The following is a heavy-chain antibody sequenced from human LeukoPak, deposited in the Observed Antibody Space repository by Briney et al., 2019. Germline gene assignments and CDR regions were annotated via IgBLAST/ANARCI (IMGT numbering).Heavy chain of an antibody. D-gene: IGHD5-18*01. Sequence: SVKVSCKASGGTFSSYAISWVRQAPGQGLEWMGGIIPIFGTANYAQKFQGRVTITADKSTSTAYMELRSLRSDDTAVYYCARGRGYSYGSDYWGQGTLVTVSS. J-gene: IGHJ4*02. CDR1: GGTFSSYA. V-gene: IGHV1-69*06. CDR2: IIPIFGTA. CDR3: ARGRGYSYGSDY.